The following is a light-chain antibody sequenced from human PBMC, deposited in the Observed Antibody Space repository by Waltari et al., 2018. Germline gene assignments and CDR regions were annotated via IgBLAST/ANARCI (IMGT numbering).Light chain of an antibody. CDR3: SSYAGSSKGV. CDR2: AVS. Sequence: QSALTQPASVSGSPGQSITISCTGTRSDVWNYHRVPWYQQHPGKAPKLMIYAVSKRPSGVSDRFSGSKSGDMASLTISGLQPEDEAEYFCSSYAGSSKGVFGGGTKVTVL. J-gene: IGLJ2*01. CDR1: RSDVWNYHR. V-gene: IGLV2-23*02.